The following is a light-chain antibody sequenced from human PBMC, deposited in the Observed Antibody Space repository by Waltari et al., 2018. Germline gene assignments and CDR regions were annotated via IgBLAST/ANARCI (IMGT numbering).Light chain of an antibody. Sequence: QSALTQPASVSGSPGQSITISCTRTRDLCTYNYVSWYKQHPGKAPKLMIYDVTNRPSGVSNRFSGSKSGNTASLTISGLQAEDEADYYCSSYTSGISVVFGGGTRLTVL. V-gene: IGLV2-14*03. J-gene: IGLJ2*01. CDR2: DVT. CDR1: RDLCTYNY. CDR3: SSYTSGISVV.